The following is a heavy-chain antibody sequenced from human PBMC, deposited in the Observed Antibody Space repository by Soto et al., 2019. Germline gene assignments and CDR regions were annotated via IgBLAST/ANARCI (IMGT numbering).Heavy chain of an antibody. D-gene: IGHD2-15*01. CDR1: GHKVTELS. CDR3: ATVVGLGRYYFDA. Sequence: AAGKVSCKVSGHKVTELSIYWMRQSPGTGLECMGGFDSKDGLPVYAQNFEGRVTMTEDASTDTAYLEVENLRSEDTAVYFCATVVGLGRYYFDAWGQGSLVTVSS. CDR2: FDSKDGLP. J-gene: IGHJ5*02. V-gene: IGHV1-24*01.